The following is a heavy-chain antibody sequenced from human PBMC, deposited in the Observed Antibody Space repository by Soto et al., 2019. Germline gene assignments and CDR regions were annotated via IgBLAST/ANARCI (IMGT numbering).Heavy chain of an antibody. CDR1: GFAFSSYS. Sequence: EVQLVESVGGLVQPGGSLRLSCAASGFAFSSYSMNCVRQAPGKGLEWVSYISSSSSAMYYADSVKGRFTISRDNAKNSLYLQMNSLRDEDTALYYCARDLGDYGGYWGQGTLVTVGS. J-gene: IGHJ4*02. V-gene: IGHV3-48*02. CDR3: ARDLGDYGGY. CDR2: ISSSSSAM. D-gene: IGHD4-17*01.